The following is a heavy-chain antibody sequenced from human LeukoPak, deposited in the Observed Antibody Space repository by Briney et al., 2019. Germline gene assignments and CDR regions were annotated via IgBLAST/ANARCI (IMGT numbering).Heavy chain of an antibody. V-gene: IGHV4-39*07. CDR1: GGSISSSSTYY. CDR3: ARASEAYYYDMGYFDL. CDR2: IYYSGST. D-gene: IGHD3-22*01. J-gene: IGHJ2*01. Sequence: SETLSLTCTVSGGSISSSSTYYWGWIRQPPGKGLEWIGSIYYSGSTYYNPSLKSRVTISVDTSKNQFSLRLSSVTAADTAVYYCARASEAYYYDMGYFDLWGRGTLVTVSS.